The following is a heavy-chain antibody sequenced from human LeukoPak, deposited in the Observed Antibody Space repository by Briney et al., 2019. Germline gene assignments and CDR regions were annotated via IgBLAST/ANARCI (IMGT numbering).Heavy chain of an antibody. CDR3: ARAGSGIGWYVDY. V-gene: IGHV1-18*01. CDR1: GYAFTSVG. D-gene: IGHD6-19*01. CDR2: ISPYNGNT. Sequence: ASVKVSCKASGYAFTSVGISWVRRAPGQGLEWMGWISPYNGNTKYAQTLQGRVAMTTDTSTTKAYMELRGLRFNDTAVYYCARAGSGIGWYVDYWGQGTLVTVSA. J-gene: IGHJ4*02.